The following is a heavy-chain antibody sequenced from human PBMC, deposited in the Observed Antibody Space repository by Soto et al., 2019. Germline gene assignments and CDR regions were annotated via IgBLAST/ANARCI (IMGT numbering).Heavy chain of an antibody. D-gene: IGHD5-18*01. CDR2: IIPIFGTA. CDR3: ATSGNSYGALDHYYGMDV. CDR1: GGTFSSYA. J-gene: IGHJ6*02. V-gene: IGHV1-69*13. Sequence: GASVKVSCKASGGTFSSYAISWVRQAPGQGLEWMGGIIPIFGTANYAQKFQGRVTITADESTSTAYMELSSLRSEDTAVYYCATSGNSYGALDHYYGMDVWGQGTTVTVSS.